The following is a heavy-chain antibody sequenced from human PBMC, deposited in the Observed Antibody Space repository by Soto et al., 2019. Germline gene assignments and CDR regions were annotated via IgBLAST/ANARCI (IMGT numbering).Heavy chain of an antibody. D-gene: IGHD3-22*01. Sequence: GASVKVSCKASGGTFSSYAISWVRQAPGQGLEWMGGIIAIFGTANYAQKFQGRVTITRDASASTAYMELSSLRSEDTAVYYCAGTDRQTYYYDSSGYFDYWGQGTLVTVSS. CDR2: IIAIFGTA. V-gene: IGHV1-69*05. CDR1: GGTFSSYA. J-gene: IGHJ4*02. CDR3: AGTDRQTYYYDSSGYFDY.